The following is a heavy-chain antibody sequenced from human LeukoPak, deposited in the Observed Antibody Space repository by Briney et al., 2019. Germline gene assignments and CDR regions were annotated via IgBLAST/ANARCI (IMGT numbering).Heavy chain of an antibody. CDR2: ISSGGRTI. CDR1: GFTFSNYY. V-gene: IGHV3-11*04. Sequence: GGSLRLSCEASGFTFSNYYMSWIRQAPGKGLEWVSSISSGGRTIYYADSVKGRFTISRDNAKNTLYLQMNSLRDEDTAVYFCARGQAGTSWFDPWGQGTLVTVSS. CDR3: ARGQAGTSWFDP. J-gene: IGHJ5*02. D-gene: IGHD1-14*01.